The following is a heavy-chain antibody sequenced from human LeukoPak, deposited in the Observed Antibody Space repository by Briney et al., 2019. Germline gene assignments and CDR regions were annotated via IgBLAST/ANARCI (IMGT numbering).Heavy chain of an antibody. CDR1: GFTFSNAW. CDR3: TTDRVAGTGDFDY. J-gene: IGHJ4*02. Sequence: KPGGSLRLSCAASGFTFSNAWRTWVRQAPGKGLEWVGRIKSRTDGGTTDYAAPVKGRFTISKDDSKNTLYLEMNSLKTEDTAVYYCTTDRVAGTGDFDYWGQGTLVTVSS. CDR2: IKSRTDGGTT. V-gene: IGHV3-15*01. D-gene: IGHD6-19*01.